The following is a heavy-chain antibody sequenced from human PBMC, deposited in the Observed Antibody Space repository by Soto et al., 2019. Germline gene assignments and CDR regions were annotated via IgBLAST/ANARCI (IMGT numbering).Heavy chain of an antibody. D-gene: IGHD3-16*01. CDR3: ARDGLGYDYVWGRLLT. V-gene: IGHV3-48*02. Sequence: GGSLRLSCAASGFTFSSYSMNWVRQAPGKGLEWVSYISSSSSTIYYADSVKGRFTISRDNAKNSLYLQMNSLRDEDTAVYYCARDGLGYDYVWGRLLTWGQGTLVTVSS. CDR1: GFTFSSYS. J-gene: IGHJ5*02. CDR2: ISSSSSTI.